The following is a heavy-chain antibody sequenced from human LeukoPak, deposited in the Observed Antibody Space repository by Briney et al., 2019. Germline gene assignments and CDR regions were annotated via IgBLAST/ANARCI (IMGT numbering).Heavy chain of an antibody. D-gene: IGHD6-13*01. V-gene: IGHV3-30*18. Sequence: GRSLRLSCAASGLIFSDFGMHWVRQAPGKGLEWVAVISYDGINKYYADSVKGQFTISRDNSMDTLYLQMNSLRPEDTAIYYCVKDTSRTAAGTTWGSLDYWGQGTLVTVS. J-gene: IGHJ4*02. CDR1: GLIFSDFG. CDR3: VKDTSRTAAGTTWGSLDY. CDR2: ISYDGINK.